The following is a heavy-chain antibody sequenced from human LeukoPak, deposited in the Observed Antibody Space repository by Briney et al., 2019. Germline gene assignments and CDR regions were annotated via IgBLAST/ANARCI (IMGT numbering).Heavy chain of an antibody. CDR3: ARDGGSGSYWAYYYYYMDV. V-gene: IGHV4-39*07. J-gene: IGHJ6*03. Sequence: SETLSLTCTVSGGSISSSSYYWGWIRQPPGKGLEWIGSIYYSGSTYYNPSLKSRVTISVDTSKNQSSLKLSSVTAADTAVYYCARDGGSGSYWAYYYYYMDVWGKGTTVTVSS. CDR1: GGSISSSSYY. D-gene: IGHD3-10*01. CDR2: IYYSGST.